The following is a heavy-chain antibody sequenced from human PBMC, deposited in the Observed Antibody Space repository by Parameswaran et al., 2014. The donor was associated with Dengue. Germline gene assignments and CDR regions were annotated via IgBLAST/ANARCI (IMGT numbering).Heavy chain of an antibody. V-gene: IGHV1-69*10. CDR3: AERGSIGYFDY. J-gene: IGHJ4*02. CDR2: IIPILGIT. D-gene: IGHD2-15*01. Sequence: SWVRQAPGQGLEWMGGIIPILGITNYAQNFQGRVTITADKSTSTAYMELSSLRSEDTAVYYCAERGSIGYFDYWGQGTLVTVSS.